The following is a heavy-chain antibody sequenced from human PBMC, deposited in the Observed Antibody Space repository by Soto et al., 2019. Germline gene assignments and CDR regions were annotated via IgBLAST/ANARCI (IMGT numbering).Heavy chain of an antibody. D-gene: IGHD3-22*01. CDR1: GFTFSSYS. J-gene: IGHJ4*02. Sequence: QPGGSLRLSCAASGFTFSSYSMNWVRQAPGKGLEWVSYISRNGSTIGYADSVKGRFTISRDNAKSSLYLQMNNLRAEDTAFYFCARATQSYYDTSGYYSYVHWGQGAQVTVS. V-gene: IGHV3-48*04. CDR3: ARATQSYYDTSGYYSYVH. CDR2: ISRNGSTI.